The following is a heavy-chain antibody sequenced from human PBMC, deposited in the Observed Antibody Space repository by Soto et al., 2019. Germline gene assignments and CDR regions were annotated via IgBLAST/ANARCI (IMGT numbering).Heavy chain of an antibody. CDR2: INPNSGDT. Sequence: GASVKVSCKASGYTFTGYDMHWVRQAPGQGLEWMGWINPNSGDTNYAQKFQGWVTMTTDTSISTAYMELSRLRSDDTAVYYCAREHYYDSSGYYGFDPWGQGTLVTVSS. J-gene: IGHJ5*02. D-gene: IGHD3-22*01. CDR3: AREHYYDSSGYYGFDP. V-gene: IGHV1-2*04. CDR1: GYTFTGYD.